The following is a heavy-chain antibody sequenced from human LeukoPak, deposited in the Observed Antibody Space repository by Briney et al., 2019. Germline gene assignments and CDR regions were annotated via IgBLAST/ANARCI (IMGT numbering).Heavy chain of an antibody. CDR1: GYSTSSGDY. CDR3: ARERYCSSTSSTWRGEFDP. V-gene: IGHV4-38-2*02. Sequence: SETLSLTCTVSGYSTSSGDYWGWIRQPPGKGLEWIGSIYHTGTTYYNPSLKSRVTISVDTSKNQFSLKLSSVTAADTAVYYCARERYCSSTSSTWRGEFDPWGQGTLVTVSS. D-gene: IGHD2-2*01. J-gene: IGHJ5*02. CDR2: IYHTGTT.